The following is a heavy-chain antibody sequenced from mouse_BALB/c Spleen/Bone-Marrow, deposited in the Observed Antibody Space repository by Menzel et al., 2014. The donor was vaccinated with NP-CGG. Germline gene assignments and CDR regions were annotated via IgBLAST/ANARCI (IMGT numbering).Heavy chain of an antibody. CDR1: GYAFSSSW. CDR2: IYPGDGDT. J-gene: IGHJ4*01. D-gene: IGHD2-3*01. CDR3: ARSDGYRTMDY. Sequence: QVQLKESGPELVKPGASVKISCKASGYAFSSSWMNWVKQRPGQGLEWIGRIYPGDGDTNYNGKFKGKATLTADKSSSTAYMQLSSLTSVDSAVYFCARSDGYRTMDYWGRGTSVTVSS. V-gene: IGHV1-82*01.